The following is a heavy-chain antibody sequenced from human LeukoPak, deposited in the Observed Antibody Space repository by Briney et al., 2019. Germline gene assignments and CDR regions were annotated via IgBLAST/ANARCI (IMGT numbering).Heavy chain of an antibody. V-gene: IGHV3-15*01. CDR2: IKSKPDGGTT. CDR1: GFTVSNAW. J-gene: IGHJ4*02. Sequence: GRSLRLSCAASGFTVSNAWMSWVRQAPGGGLEWVGRIKSKPDGGTTDYAAPVKGRFTISRDDSKNTLYLQMNSLKTEDTAVYYCTTDRVGYYGSGSYFADYWGQGTLVTVSS. D-gene: IGHD3-10*01. CDR3: TTDRVGYYGSGSYFADY.